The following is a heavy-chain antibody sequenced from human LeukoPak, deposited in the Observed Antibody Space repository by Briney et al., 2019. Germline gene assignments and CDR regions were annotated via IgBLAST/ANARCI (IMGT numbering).Heavy chain of an antibody. CDR1: GFTFSSYE. CDR2: IRSSGSTI. V-gene: IGHV3-48*03. J-gene: IGHJ6*04. Sequence: GGSLRLSCAASGFTFSSYEMNWVRRAPGKGLEWVSYIRSSGSTIYYADSVKGRFTISRDNAKNSLYLQMNSLRAEDTAVYYCAREVTMVRGVIISSYGMDVWGKGTTVTVSS. D-gene: IGHD3-10*01. CDR3: AREVTMVRGVIISSYGMDV.